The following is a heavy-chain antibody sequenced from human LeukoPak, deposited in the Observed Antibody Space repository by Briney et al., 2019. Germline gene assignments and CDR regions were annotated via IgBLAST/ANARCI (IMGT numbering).Heavy chain of an antibody. CDR2: INHSGST. CDR3: ARGPRSTSWYALEY. Sequence: SETLSLTCAVYGGSFSGYYWSWIRQPPGKGLELIGEINHSGSTNYNPSLKSRVTISKDMSKNQFYLTLRSVSAADTAIYYCARGPRSTSWYALEYWGQGTLLAVSS. CDR1: GGSFSGYY. J-gene: IGHJ4*02. D-gene: IGHD6-13*01. V-gene: IGHV4-34*01.